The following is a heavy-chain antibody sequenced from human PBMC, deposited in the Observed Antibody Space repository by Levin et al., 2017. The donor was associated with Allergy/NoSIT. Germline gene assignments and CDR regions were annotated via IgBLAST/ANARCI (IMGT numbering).Heavy chain of an antibody. Sequence: GESLKISCKGSGYSFTSYWISWVRQMPGKGLEWMGRIDPSDSYTNYSPSFQGHVTISADKSISTAYLQWSSLKASDTAMYYCARIIVGASHEYYGMDVWGQGTTVTVSS. D-gene: IGHD1-26*01. J-gene: IGHJ6*02. CDR3: ARIIVGASHEYYGMDV. CDR1: GYSFTSYW. V-gene: IGHV5-10-1*01. CDR2: IDPSDSYT.